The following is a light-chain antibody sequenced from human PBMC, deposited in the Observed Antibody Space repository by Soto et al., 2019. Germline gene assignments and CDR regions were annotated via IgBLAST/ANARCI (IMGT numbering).Light chain of an antibody. J-gene: IGKJ1*01. V-gene: IGKV3-20*01. CDR2: DIS. CDR3: QQYGRSRT. Sequence: EIVLTQSPGTLSLSPGERATLYCRASQSVSSTYLAWYQQKPGQAPRLLIYDISNRATGIPDRFSGSGSGTDFTLTISRLEPEDFAVYYCQQYGRSRTFGQGTKVEIK. CDR1: QSVSSTY.